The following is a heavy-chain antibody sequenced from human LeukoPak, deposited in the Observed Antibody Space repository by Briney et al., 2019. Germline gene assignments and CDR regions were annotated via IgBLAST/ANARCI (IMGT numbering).Heavy chain of an antibody. CDR3: ARDWPDYYDSSGYPHDAFDI. V-gene: IGHV3-21*01. D-gene: IGHD3-22*01. CDR1: GFTFSSYS. Sequence: GGSLRLSCAASGFTFSSYSMNWVRQAPGKGLEWVSSISSSSSYIYYADSVKGRFTISRDNAKDSLYLQMNSLRAEDTAVYYCARDWPDYYDSSGYPHDAFDIWGQGTMVTVSS. CDR2: ISSSSSYI. J-gene: IGHJ3*02.